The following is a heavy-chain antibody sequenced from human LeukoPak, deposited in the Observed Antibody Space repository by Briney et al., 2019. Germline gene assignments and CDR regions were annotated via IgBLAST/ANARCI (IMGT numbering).Heavy chain of an antibody. Sequence: GGPLRLSCAASGFNVRSKYMSWVRQAPGKGLECVSVFYSGGTTAHADSVKGRFTVSIDNSNNTLYLQMNSLRAEDTAVYYCARVSFGPASEWFDPWGQGTLVTVSS. CDR1: GFNVRSKY. CDR2: FYSGGTT. V-gene: IGHV3-53*01. J-gene: IGHJ5*02. D-gene: IGHD3/OR15-3a*01. CDR3: ARVSFGPASEWFDP.